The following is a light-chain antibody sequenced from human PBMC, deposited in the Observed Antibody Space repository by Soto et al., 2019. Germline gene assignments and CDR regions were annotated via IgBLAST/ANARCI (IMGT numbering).Light chain of an antibody. Sequence: QSVLTQPPSASGAPGQRVTISCFGGSSNIGSENVKWYQHLPGTAPKLLIYVNDQRPSGVPDRFSASKSGTSASLAISGLQSDDEADYYCASWDGSLNGPVFGGGTQLTVL. CDR3: ASWDGSLNGPV. CDR1: SSNIGSEN. V-gene: IGLV1-44*01. CDR2: VND. J-gene: IGLJ2*01.